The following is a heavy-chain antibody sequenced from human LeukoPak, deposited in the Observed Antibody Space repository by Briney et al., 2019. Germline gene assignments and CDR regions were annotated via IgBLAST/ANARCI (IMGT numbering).Heavy chain of an antibody. D-gene: IGHD3-22*01. CDR2: ISGSGGNT. V-gene: IGHV3-23*01. J-gene: IGHJ3*02. CDR3: AKGLTYYYDSSGYTECAFDI. Sequence: PGGSLRLSCAASGFTFSSYAMSWVRQVPGKGLEWVSAISGSGGNTYYADSVKGRFTISRDNSKNTLYLQMNSLRAEDTAVYYCAKGLTYYYDSSGYTECAFDIWGQGAMVTVSS. CDR1: GFTFSSYA.